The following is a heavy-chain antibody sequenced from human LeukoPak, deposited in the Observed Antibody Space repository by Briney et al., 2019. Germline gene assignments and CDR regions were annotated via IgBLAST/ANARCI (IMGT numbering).Heavy chain of an antibody. CDR1: GYTFTSYY. V-gene: IGHV1-46*01. D-gene: IGHD4-17*01. CDR3: ASLATVGYFDY. Sequence: GASVKVSCKASGYTFTSYYMHWVRQAPGQGLEWMGIINPSGGSTSYAQKFQGRVTMTRDTSTSTAYMELRSLRSDDTAVYYCASLATVGYFDYWGQGTLVTVSS. J-gene: IGHJ4*02. CDR2: INPSGGST.